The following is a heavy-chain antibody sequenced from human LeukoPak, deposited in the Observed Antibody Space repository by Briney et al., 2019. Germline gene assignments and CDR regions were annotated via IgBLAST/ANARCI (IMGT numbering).Heavy chain of an antibody. D-gene: IGHD1-26*01. Sequence: GGSLRLSCAASGFTFSDSSIHWVRQASGKGLEWIGLMEKELNGYATAYAASVRGRFTISRDDSQNTAYLQMDSLKTEDTALYYCTRDSGTYNWLDPWGQGTLVIVSS. J-gene: IGHJ5*02. CDR3: TRDSGTYNWLDP. CDR1: GFTFSDSS. V-gene: IGHV3-73*01. CDR2: MEKELNGYAT.